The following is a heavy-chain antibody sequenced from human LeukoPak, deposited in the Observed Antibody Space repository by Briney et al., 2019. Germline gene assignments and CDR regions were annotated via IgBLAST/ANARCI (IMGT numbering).Heavy chain of an antibody. CDR3: ARDDVDKGFDY. CDR2: ISSSGSTI. CDR1: GFTFSSYE. Sequence: PGGSLRLSCAASGFTFSSYEMNWVRQAPGKGLEWVSYISSSGSTIYYADSVKGRLTISRDNAKNSLYLQMNSLRAEDTAVYYCARDDVDKGFDYWGQGTLVTVSS. D-gene: IGHD5-12*01. J-gene: IGHJ4*02. V-gene: IGHV3-48*03.